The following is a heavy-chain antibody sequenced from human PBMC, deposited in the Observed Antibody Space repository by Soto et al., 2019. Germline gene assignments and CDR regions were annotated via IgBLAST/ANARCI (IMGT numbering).Heavy chain of an antibody. CDR1: GYTFTSYG. Sequence: QVQLVQSGAEVKKPGASVKVSCKASGYTFTSYGISWVRQAPGQGLEWMGWISAYNGNTNYAQKLQGRVTMTTDTSMSTAYTELRSLRSDDPAVYYCERDLGSGWYGFNYWGQGTLVTVSS. D-gene: IGHD6-19*01. CDR2: ISAYNGNT. J-gene: IGHJ4*02. V-gene: IGHV1-18*01. CDR3: ERDLGSGWYGFNY.